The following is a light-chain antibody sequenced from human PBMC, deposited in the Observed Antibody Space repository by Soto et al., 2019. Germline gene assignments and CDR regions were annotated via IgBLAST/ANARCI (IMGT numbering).Light chain of an antibody. CDR2: GAS. J-gene: IGKJ2*01. CDR1: QSVSSRS. Sequence: EIVLTQSPGTLSLSPGERATLSCRASQSVSSRSLAWYQQKPGQAPRLLIYGASSRATGIPDRFSGSGSGTAFTLTISGLEPEDFAVYYCQQYGSSPQTFGQGTKLEIK. CDR3: QQYGSSPQT. V-gene: IGKV3-20*01.